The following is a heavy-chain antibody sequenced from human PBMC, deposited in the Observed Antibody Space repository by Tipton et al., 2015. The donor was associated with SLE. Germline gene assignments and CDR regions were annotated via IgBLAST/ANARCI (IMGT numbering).Heavy chain of an antibody. Sequence: TLSLTCTVSGGSISSYPWSWIRQPPGKGLEWIGYIYYSGSTNYNPSLKSRVTISVDTSKNQFSLKLSSVTAADTAVYYCARGLGVDYDFWSGPTFDYWGQGTLVTVSS. J-gene: IGHJ4*02. CDR1: GGSISSYP. V-gene: IGHV4-59*01. CDR3: ARGLGVDYDFWSGPTFDY. CDR2: IYYSGST. D-gene: IGHD3-3*01.